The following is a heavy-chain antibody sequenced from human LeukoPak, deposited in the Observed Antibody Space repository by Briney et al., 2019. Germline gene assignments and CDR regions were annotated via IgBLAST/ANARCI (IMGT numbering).Heavy chain of an antibody. D-gene: IGHD1-1*01. CDR1: GGSISDFY. CDR2: IYSRGNT. Sequence: PSETLSLTCSVSGGSISDFYWSCIRQPAGKGLEWIVRIYSRGNTNYNPSLKSRVTMSLDASKNQLSLKLSSVTAADTALYYCAREGTSGTNLNWLDPWGQGTLVTVSS. V-gene: IGHV4-4*07. CDR3: AREGTSGTNLNWLDP. J-gene: IGHJ5*02.